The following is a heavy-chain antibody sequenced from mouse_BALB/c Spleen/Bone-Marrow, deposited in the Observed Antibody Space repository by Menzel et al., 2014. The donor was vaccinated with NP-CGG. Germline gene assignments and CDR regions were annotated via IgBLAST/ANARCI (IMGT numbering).Heavy chain of an antibody. CDR2: INPSNGGT. CDR3: TRLLH. J-gene: IGHJ4*01. V-gene: IGHV1S81*02. CDR1: GYTFTSYY. Sequence: QVQLKHSGAELVKPGASVKLSCKASGYTFTSYYMYWVKQRPGQGLEWIGEINPSNGGTNFNEKFKSRATLTVDKSSSTAYMQLSSLTSEDSAVYYCTRLLHWGQGTSVTVSS. D-gene: IGHD1-1*01.